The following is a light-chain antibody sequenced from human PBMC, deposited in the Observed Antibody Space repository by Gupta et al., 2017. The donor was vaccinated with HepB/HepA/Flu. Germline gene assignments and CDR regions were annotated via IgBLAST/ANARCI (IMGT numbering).Light chain of an antibody. Sequence: DIQMTQSPSSLSASVGDRVTITCQASQDISNYLNWYQQKPGKAPKLLIYDASNFETGVPSRFSGSGCCTEYSFIISSRLPEENATYYCQQYDNRSPVTFGGGTKVEIK. CDR2: DAS. J-gene: IGKJ4*01. CDR3: QQYDNRSPVT. V-gene: IGKV1-33*01. CDR1: QDISNY.